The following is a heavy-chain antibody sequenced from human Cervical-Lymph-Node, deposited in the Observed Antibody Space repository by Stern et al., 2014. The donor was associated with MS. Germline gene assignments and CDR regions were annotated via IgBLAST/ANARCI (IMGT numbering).Heavy chain of an antibody. V-gene: IGHV1-2*04. J-gene: IGHJ4*02. CDR2: INPNSGGT. CDR1: GYTFTDYY. D-gene: IGHD3-10*01. Sequence: QVQLVQSGAEVKKPGASVKVSCKDSGYTFTDYYVHWVRQAPGQGLEWMGWINPNSGGTNYALKFQDWVTLTRDTSISTAYMELSRLRSDDTAVYYCARGSRGVKIMFYWGQGTLVTVSS. CDR3: ARGSRGVKIMFY.